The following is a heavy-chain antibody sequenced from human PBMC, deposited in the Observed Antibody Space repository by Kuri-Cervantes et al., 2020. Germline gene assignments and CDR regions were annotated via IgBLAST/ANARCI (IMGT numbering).Heavy chain of an antibody. J-gene: IGHJ5*02. V-gene: IGHV1-18*04. CDR2: ISAYNGNT. CDR3: ARDDVWERGMVRGVINNWFDP. CDR1: GYTFTSYY. D-gene: IGHD3-10*01. Sequence: ASVKVSCKASGYTFTSYYMHWVRQAPGQGLEWMGWISAYNGNTNYAQKLQGRVTMTTDTSTSTAYMELRSLRSDDTAVYYCARDDVWERGMVRGVINNWFDPWGQGTLVTVSS.